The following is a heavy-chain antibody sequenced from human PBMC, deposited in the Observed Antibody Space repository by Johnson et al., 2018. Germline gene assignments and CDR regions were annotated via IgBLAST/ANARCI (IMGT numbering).Heavy chain of an antibody. CDR1: GYTFTSYD. J-gene: IGHJ6*03. Sequence: QVQLVQSGAEVKKXGASMKVXCKASGYTFTSYDINWVRQATGQGLEWMGWMNPNSGNTGYAQKFQGRATMTRNTSISTAYMELSSLRSEETAVYYCARAEYWFLEWLSYMDVWGKGTTVTVSS. CDR2: MNPNSGNT. V-gene: IGHV1-8*01. D-gene: IGHD3-3*01. CDR3: ARAEYWFLEWLSYMDV.